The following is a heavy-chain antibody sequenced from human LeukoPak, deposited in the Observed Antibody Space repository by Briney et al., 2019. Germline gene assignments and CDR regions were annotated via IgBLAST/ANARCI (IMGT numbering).Heavy chain of an antibody. CDR3: AGAGSETQWRAFDF. Sequence: GGSLRLSCAASGFTFSRYDMHWVRQATGKGLEWVSGIGTAGDTYYAGSVKGRFTISRENAKDSLYLQMNSLTAGDTAVYYCAGAGSETQWRAFDFWGQGALVTVFS. V-gene: IGHV3-13*01. J-gene: IGHJ4*02. CDR2: IGTAGDT. CDR1: GFTFSRYD. D-gene: IGHD6-19*01.